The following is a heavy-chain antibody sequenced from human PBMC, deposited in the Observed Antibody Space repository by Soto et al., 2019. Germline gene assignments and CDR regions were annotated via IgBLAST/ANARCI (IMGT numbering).Heavy chain of an antibody. CDR2: IFSSDIK. J-gene: IGHJ5*02. D-gene: IGHD3-3*01. Sequence: GPTLVNPTETLTLTCSVSGFSLSDARMGVSWIRQPPGKALEWLAHIFSSDIKSYSPTLKSRLTISKDTSKSHVVLTLTNMDPVDTATYYCVRIIGTIDFWNCYLLTDNWFHTCGQGTQATFPS. V-gene: IGHV2-26*01. CDR3: VRIIGTIDFWNCYLLTDNWFHT. CDR1: GFSLSDARMG.